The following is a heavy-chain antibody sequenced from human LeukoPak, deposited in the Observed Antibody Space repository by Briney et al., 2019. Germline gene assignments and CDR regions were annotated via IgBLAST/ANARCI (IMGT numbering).Heavy chain of an antibody. CDR2: IYTSGST. CDR3: ARFALGTLDY. D-gene: IGHD3-10*01. CDR1: GRSISSGSYY. J-gene: IGHJ4*02. Sequence: SETLSLTCTVSGRSISSGSYYWSWIRQPAGKGLEWIGRIYTSGSTNYNPSLKSRVTISVDTSKNQFSLKLSSVTAADTAVYYCARFALGTLDYWGQGTLVTVSS. V-gene: IGHV4-61*02.